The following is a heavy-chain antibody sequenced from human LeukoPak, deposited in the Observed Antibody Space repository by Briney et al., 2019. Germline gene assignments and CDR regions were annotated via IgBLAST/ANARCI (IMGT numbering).Heavy chain of an antibody. CDR1: GFTFDDYA. CDR3: ARCLTDSSWYYYYMDV. CDR2: ISWNSGSI. V-gene: IGHV3-9*01. Sequence: PGGSLRLSCAASGFTFDDYAMHWVRQAPGKGLEWVSGISWNSGSIGYADSVKGRFTISRDNSKNTLYLQMNSLRAEDTAVYYCARCLTDSSWYYYYMDVWGKGTTVTVSS. J-gene: IGHJ6*03. D-gene: IGHD6-13*01.